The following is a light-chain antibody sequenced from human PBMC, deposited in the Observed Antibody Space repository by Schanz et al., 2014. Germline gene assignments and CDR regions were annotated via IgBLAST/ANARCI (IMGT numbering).Light chain of an antibody. V-gene: IGLV2-23*01. CDR1: SSDVGSYNL. J-gene: IGLJ3*02. Sequence: QSALTQPASVSGSPGQSITISCTGTSSDVGSYNLVFWYQQHPGKAPKLMIYEGSKRPSGVPDRFSGSKSGTSASLAISGLQSEDEADYYCCSYAGSWVFGGGTKVTVL. CDR3: CSYAGSWV. CDR2: EGS.